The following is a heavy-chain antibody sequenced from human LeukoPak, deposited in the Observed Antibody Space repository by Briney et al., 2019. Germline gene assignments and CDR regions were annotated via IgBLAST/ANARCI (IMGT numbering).Heavy chain of an antibody. J-gene: IGHJ4*02. CDR1: GFTFSSYW. D-gene: IGHD6-13*01. CDR3: AKSISAAGDF. CDR2: ISYDGSKN. V-gene: IGHV3-30*18. Sequence: GGSLRLSCAASGFTFSSYWMSWVRQAPGKGLEWVAVISYDGSKNFYADSVKGRFTISRHNSKNTLFLQLNSLKLEDTAVYYCAKSISAAGDFWGQGSLVTVSS.